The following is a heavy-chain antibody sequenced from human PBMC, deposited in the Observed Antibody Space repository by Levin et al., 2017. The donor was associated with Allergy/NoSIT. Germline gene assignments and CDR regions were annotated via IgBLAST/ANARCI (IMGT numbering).Heavy chain of an antibody. D-gene: IGHD3-10*01. V-gene: IGHV4-59*02. Sequence: SQTLSLTCTVSGGSVRDFWWRWIRQPPGKGLDHIGYISNSGNTNYNPSVRSRVTLSTDTSKNQVSLELYSVTAADTAVYFCARGHYGNWGQGTMVTVSS. CDR3: ARGHYGN. J-gene: IGHJ3*01. CDR2: ISNSGNT. CDR1: GGSVRDFW.